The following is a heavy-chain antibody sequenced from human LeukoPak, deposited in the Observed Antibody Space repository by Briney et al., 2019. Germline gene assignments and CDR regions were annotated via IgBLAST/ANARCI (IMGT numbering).Heavy chain of an antibody. CDR2: INHSGST. CDR1: GGSFSGYY. V-gene: IGHV4-34*01. J-gene: IGHJ3*02. Sequence: PSETLSLTCAVYGGSFSGYYWSWIRQPPGKGLEWIGEINHSGSTNYNPSLKSRVTISVDTSKNQFSLKLSSVTAADTAVYYCARGPSVLRYFDWLSMGGAFDIWGQGTMVTVSS. CDR3: ARGPSVLRYFDWLSMGGAFDI. D-gene: IGHD3-9*01.